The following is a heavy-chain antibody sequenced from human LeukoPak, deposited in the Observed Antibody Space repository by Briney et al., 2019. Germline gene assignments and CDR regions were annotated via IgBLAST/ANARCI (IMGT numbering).Heavy chain of an antibody. V-gene: IGHV3-23*01. D-gene: IGHD2-2*01. J-gene: IGHJ4*02. CDR3: AKDIVVVPAATRLVY. Sequence: PGGSLRPSCAASGFTFSSYAMSWVRQAPGKGLEWVSAISGSGGSTYYADSVKGRFTISRDNSKNTLYLQMNSLRAEDTAVYYCAKDIVVVPAATRLVYWGQGTLVTVSS. CDR2: ISGSGGST. CDR1: GFTFSSYA.